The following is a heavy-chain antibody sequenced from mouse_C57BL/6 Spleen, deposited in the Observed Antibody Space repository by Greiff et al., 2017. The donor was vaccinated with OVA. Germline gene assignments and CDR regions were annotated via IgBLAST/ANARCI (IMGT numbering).Heavy chain of an antibody. J-gene: IGHJ4*01. Sequence: VQLQQSGAELVRPGASVKLSCKASGYTFTDYYINWVKQRPGQGLEWIARIYPGSGNTYYNEKFKGKATLTAEKSSSTAYMQLSSLTSEDSAVYFCARYPLYYAFMDYWGQGTSVTVSS. V-gene: IGHV1-76*01. CDR3: ARYPLYYAFMDY. CDR2: IYPGSGNT. CDR1: GYTFTDYY. D-gene: IGHD2-1*01.